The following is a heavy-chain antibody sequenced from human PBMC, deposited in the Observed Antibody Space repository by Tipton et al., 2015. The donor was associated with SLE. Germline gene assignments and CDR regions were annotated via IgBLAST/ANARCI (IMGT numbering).Heavy chain of an antibody. D-gene: IGHD3-16*01. Sequence: SLRLSCAASGFTFSSYAMSWVRQAPGKGLEWVSAISGSGGSTYYADSVKGRFTISRDNSKNTLYLQMNSLRAEDTAVYYCARGGYYDNGYYFDYWGQGTLVTVSS. CDR2: ISGSGGST. CDR3: ARGGYYDNGYYFDY. V-gene: IGHV3-23*01. CDR1: GFTFSSYA. J-gene: IGHJ4*02.